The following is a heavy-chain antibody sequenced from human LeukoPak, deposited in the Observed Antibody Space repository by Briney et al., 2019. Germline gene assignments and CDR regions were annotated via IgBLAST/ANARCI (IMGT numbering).Heavy chain of an antibody. CDR1: GFTFRSYE. Sequence: GGSLRLSCAASGFTFRSYEMNWVRQAPGKGLEWVSYISSSSSTIYYSDSLKGRFTISRDNAKNSLYLQMNSLRAEDTAVYYCARDPRTVRIWGQGTLVTVSS. V-gene: IGHV3-48*03. D-gene: IGHD1-1*01. CDR3: ARDPRTVRI. J-gene: IGHJ4*02. CDR2: ISSSSSTI.